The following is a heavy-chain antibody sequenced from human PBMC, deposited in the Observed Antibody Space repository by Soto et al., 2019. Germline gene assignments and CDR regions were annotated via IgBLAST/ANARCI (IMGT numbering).Heavy chain of an antibody. V-gene: IGHV4-31*03. CDR1: GGSISSGGYY. J-gene: IGHJ6*02. Sequence: PSETLSLTCTVSGGSISSGGYYWSWIRQHPGKGLEWIGYIYYSGSTYYNPSLKSRVTISVDTSKNQFSLKLSAVTAADTAVYXCARDNGAAAGTASGMDVWAQGTTVTVSS. D-gene: IGHD6-13*01. CDR2: IYYSGST. CDR3: ARDNGAAAGTASGMDV.